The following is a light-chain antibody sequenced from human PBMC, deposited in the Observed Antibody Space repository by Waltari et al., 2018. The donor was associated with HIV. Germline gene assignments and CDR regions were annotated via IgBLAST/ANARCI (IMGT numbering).Light chain of an antibody. CDR3: GTWDTSLSAGL. CDR1: TSNIGTNY. V-gene: IGLV1-51*01. CDR2: DNN. J-gene: IGLJ2*01. Sequence: QSVLTQPPSVSAAPGQRVTISCSGSTSNIGTNYVSWYQQFPGTAPKLLIYDNNHRSSGIPDRGSGSKSGTSATLAITGLQTEDEADYYCGTWDTSLSAGLFGGGTKVTVL.